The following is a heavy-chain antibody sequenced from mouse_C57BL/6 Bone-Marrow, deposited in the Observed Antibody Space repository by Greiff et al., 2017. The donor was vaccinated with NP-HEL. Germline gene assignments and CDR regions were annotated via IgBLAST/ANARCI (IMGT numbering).Heavy chain of an antibody. CDR2: IWSGGST. CDR1: GFSLTSYG. V-gene: IGHV2-2*01. CDR3: ARKRELGLYAMDY. D-gene: IGHD4-1*01. Sequence: VKLVESGPGLVQPSQSLSITCTVSGFSLTSYGVHWVRQSPGKGLEWLGVIWSGGSTDYNAAFISRLSISKDNSKSQVFFKMNSLQADDTAIYYCARKRELGLYAMDYWGQGTSVTVSS. J-gene: IGHJ4*01.